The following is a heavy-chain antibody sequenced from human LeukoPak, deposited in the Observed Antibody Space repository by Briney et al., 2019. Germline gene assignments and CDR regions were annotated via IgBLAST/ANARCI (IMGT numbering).Heavy chain of an antibody. V-gene: IGHV1-46*01. Sequence: GASVKVSCKASRYSFMSYYMHWVRQAPGQGLEWMGIINPSSGSTSYAQKFQGRVTMTRDTSTSTVYMELNSLRSEDTAVYFCARSVIDNSGAFHQNDYWGLGTLVTVSS. J-gene: IGHJ4*02. CDR1: RYSFMSYY. D-gene: IGHD3-22*01. CDR3: ARSVIDNSGAFHQNDY. CDR2: INPSSGST.